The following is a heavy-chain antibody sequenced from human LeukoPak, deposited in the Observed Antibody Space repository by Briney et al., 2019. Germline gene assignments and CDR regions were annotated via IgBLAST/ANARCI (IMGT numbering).Heavy chain of an antibody. J-gene: IGHJ4*02. CDR3: ASQGEDPESCY. CDR2: FDPEDGET. V-gene: IGHV1-24*01. Sequence: ASVKVSCSVSGYTLNVLSMHWVRQASGKGLVWMRGFDPEDGETIYAQMFQGRVTMTEDTSTDTAYMELSRLRSEDTDVYYCASQGEDPESCYWGQGTLVTVSS. CDR1: GYTLNVLS. D-gene: IGHD3-16*01.